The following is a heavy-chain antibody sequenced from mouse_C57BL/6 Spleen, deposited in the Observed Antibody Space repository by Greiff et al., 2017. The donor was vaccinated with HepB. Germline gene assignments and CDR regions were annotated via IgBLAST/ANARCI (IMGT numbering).Heavy chain of an antibody. J-gene: IGHJ4*01. CDR1: GYTFTSYW. CDR3: ARDYGSSYVDYYAMDY. CDR2: IYPGSGST. D-gene: IGHD1-1*01. Sequence: QVHVKQPGAELVKPGASVKMSCKASGYTFTSYWITWVKQRPGQGLEWIGDIYPGSGSTNYNEKFKSKATLTVDTSSSTAYMQLSSLTSEDSAVYYCARDYGSSYVDYYAMDYWGQGTSVTVSS. V-gene: IGHV1-55*01.